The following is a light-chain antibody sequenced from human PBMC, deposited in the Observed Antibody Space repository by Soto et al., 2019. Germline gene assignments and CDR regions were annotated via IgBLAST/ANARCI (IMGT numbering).Light chain of an antibody. Sequence: EIVLTQSPCTLYLSPGERATISCRASQSVSNNDLAWYQQKPGQAPRLLIYGASSRATGIPDRFSGSGAGTNLTLTISRLEPEDLAVYYCQQYGSSRWTCGQGTKVEIK. V-gene: IGKV3-20*01. J-gene: IGKJ1*01. CDR3: QQYGSSRWT. CDR1: QSVSNND. CDR2: GAS.